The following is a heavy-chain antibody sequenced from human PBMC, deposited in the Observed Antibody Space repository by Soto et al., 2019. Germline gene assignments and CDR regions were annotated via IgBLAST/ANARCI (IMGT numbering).Heavy chain of an antibody. CDR2: IYYSGST. Sequence: SETLSLTCTVSGGSISSSSYYWGWIRQPPGKGLEWIGSIYYSGSTYYNPSLKSRVTISVDTSKNQFSLKLSSVTAADTAVYYCASPKYCSSTSCAEFEGWFDPWGQGTLVTVSS. CDR3: ASPKYCSSTSCAEFEGWFDP. J-gene: IGHJ5*02. D-gene: IGHD2-2*01. V-gene: IGHV4-39*01. CDR1: GGSISSSSYY.